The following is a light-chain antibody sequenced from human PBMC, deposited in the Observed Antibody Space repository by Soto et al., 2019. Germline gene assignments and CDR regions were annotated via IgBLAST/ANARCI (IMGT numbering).Light chain of an antibody. CDR1: QGVSTW. V-gene: IGKV1-12*01. J-gene: IGKJ5*01. Sequence: DVQMTQSPSSVSASFGDRVTITCRASQGVSTWLAWYQQKPGKAPNLLIYTASSLQSGVPSRFSGSGSGTDFTLTINGLQPEDFATYYCQQAASFPITFGQGTRLEIK. CDR2: TAS. CDR3: QQAASFPIT.